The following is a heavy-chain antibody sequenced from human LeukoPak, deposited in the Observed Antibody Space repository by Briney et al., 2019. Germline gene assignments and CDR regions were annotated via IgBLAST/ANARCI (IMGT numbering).Heavy chain of an antibody. D-gene: IGHD6-13*01. V-gene: IGHV3-74*01. CDR3: ARDRGSSCLDV. Sequence: GGSLRLSCAASGFTFGSYWMHWVRQAPGKGLVWVSRINSVGSSTSYADSVKGRFTISRDNAKNTLYLQMNSLRAEDTAVYYCARDRGSSCLDVWGKGTTVTVSS. CDR1: GFTFGSYW. J-gene: IGHJ6*04. CDR2: INSVGSST.